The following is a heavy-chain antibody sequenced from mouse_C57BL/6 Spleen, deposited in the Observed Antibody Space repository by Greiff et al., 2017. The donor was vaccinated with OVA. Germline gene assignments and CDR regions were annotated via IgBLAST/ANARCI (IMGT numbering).Heavy chain of an antibody. CDR2: IRNKANGYTT. CDR3: ARSLYDFDY. D-gene: IGHD2-3*01. CDR1: GFTFTAYY. V-gene: IGHV7-3*01. Sequence: EVKVEESGGGLVQPGGSLSLSCAASGFTFTAYYMSWVRQPPGKALEWLGFIRNKANGYTTEYSSSVKGRFTISRDNSQSILYLQMNALRAEDSATYYCARSLYDFDYWGQGTTLTVSS. J-gene: IGHJ2*01.